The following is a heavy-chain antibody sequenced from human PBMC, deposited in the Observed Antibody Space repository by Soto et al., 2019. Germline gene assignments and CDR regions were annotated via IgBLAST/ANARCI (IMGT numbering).Heavy chain of an antibody. Sequence: SETLSLTCAVYGGSFSGYYWSWIRQPPGKGLEWIGEINHSGSTNYNPSLKSRVTISVDTSKNQFSLKLSSVTAADTAVYYCAIFPGYCSSTSCSRLDPWGQGTLVTVSS. V-gene: IGHV4-34*01. D-gene: IGHD2-2*03. CDR2: INHSGST. CDR1: GGSFSGYY. CDR3: AIFPGYCSSTSCSRLDP. J-gene: IGHJ5*02.